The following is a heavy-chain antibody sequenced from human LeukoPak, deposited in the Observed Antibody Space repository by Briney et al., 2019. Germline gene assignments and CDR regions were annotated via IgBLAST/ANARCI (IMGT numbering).Heavy chain of an antibody. CDR1: GFTFISYS. Sequence: GGSLRLSCVASGFTFISYSMNWVRQAPGKVLEWVSSISGSSSYIYYANSVKGRFTISRDNAKNSLYLQMNSLRAEDTAVYYCAELGITMIGGVWGKGTTVTISS. D-gene: IGHD3-10*02. J-gene: IGHJ6*04. CDR2: ISGSSSYI. V-gene: IGHV3-21*01. CDR3: AELGITMIGGV.